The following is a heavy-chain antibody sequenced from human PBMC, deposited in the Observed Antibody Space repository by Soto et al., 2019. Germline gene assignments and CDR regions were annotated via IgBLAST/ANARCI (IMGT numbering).Heavy chain of an antibody. D-gene: IGHD3-3*01. CDR2: INPSGGST. Sequence: ASVKVSCKASGCTFTSYYMHWVRQAPGQGLGWMGIINPSGGSTSYAQKFQGRVTMTRDTSTSTVYMELSSLRSEDTAVYYCARRGFGVVASDYWGQGTLVTVSS. V-gene: IGHV1-46*01. CDR1: GCTFTSYY. CDR3: ARRGFGVVASDY. J-gene: IGHJ4*02.